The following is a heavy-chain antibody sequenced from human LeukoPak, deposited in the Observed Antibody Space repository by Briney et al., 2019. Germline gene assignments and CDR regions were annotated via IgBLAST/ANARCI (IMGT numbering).Heavy chain of an antibody. CDR1: GFTFSRNG. V-gene: IGHV3-30*18. Sequence: GGSLRLSCAASGFTFSRNGMHWVRQAPGKGLEWVAVISYDGSDTYYVESVMGRFIISRDNPKNTLYLQMNSVRAEDTAVYYCAKGVNERVSEWLLPHWGQGTLVTVSS. J-gene: IGHJ4*02. D-gene: IGHD3-3*01. CDR3: AKGVNERVSEWLLPH. CDR2: ISYDGSDT.